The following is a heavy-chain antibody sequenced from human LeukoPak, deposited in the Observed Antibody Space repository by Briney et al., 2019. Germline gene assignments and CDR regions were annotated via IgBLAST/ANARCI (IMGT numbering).Heavy chain of an antibody. V-gene: IGHV3-53*01. CDR2: IYSGGST. CDR1: GFTVSTNY. Sequence: GGSLRLSCAASGFTVSTNYMSWVRQAPGKELEWVSVIYSGGSTSYADSVKGRFTISRDKSKNTLYLQMNSLRAEDTAVYYCARDRAGSSSWYEGWFDPWGQGTLVTVSS. J-gene: IGHJ5*02. CDR3: ARDRAGSSSWYEGWFDP. D-gene: IGHD6-13*01.